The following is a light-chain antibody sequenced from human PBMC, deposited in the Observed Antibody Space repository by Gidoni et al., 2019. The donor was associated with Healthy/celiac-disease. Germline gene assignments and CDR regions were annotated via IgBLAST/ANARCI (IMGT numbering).Light chain of an antibody. J-gene: IGKJ3*01. CDR3: QQRSNWPVT. V-gene: IGKV3-11*01. CDR1: QSVSSY. Sequence: EIVLTHSPATLSLSPGERATLSCRASQSVSSYLAWYQQKPGQAPRLLIYDASNRATGIPARFSGSGSGTDFTLTISSLEPEDFAVYYCQQRSNWPVTFXPXTKVDIK. CDR2: DAS.